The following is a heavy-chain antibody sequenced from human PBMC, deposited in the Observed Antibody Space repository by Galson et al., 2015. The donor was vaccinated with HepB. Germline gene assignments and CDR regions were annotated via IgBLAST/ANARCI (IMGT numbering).Heavy chain of an antibody. J-gene: IGHJ6*03. CDR2: ISSNGGST. Sequence: SLRLSCAASGFTFSSYAMHWVRQAPGKGLEYVSAISSNGGSTYYADSVKGRFTISRDNSKNTLYLQMSSLRAEDTAVYYCVKVPFWGRYYYYYMDVWGKGTTVTVSS. V-gene: IGHV3-64D*06. D-gene: IGHD3-16*01. CDR1: GFTFSSYA. CDR3: VKVPFWGRYYYYYMDV.